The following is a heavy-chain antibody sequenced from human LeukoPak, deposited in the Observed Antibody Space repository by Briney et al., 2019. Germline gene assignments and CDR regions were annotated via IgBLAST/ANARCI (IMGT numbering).Heavy chain of an antibody. D-gene: IGHD3-16*01. CDR3: ARGYVWGSEGDYFDY. J-gene: IGHJ4*02. CDR2: ISSSGSTI. Sequence: PGGSLTLSCAASGFTFSSHEMNWVRQAPGKGLEWVSYISSSGSTIYYADSVKGRFTISRDNAKNSLYLQMNSLRAEDTAVYYCARGYVWGSEGDYFDYWGQGTLVTVSS. CDR1: GFTFSSHE. V-gene: IGHV3-48*03.